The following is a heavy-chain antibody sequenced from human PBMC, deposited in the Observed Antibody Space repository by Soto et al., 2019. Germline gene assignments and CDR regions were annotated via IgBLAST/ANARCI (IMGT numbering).Heavy chain of an antibody. CDR1: GFTFSASW. CDR3: ARGYDYLIDY. J-gene: IGHJ4*02. D-gene: IGHD3-22*01. CDR2: MNTDGRVK. Sequence: GGSLRLSCAASGFTFSASWMNWVRQTPGKGPEWVANMNTDGRVKNYAESVRGRLTISRDNAKNSLYLQMNSLRAEDTAVYSCARGYDYLIDYWGQGTPVTVSS. V-gene: IGHV3-7*01.